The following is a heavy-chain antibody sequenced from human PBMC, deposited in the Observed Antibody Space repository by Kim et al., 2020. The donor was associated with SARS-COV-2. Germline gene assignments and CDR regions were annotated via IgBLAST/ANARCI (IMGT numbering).Heavy chain of an antibody. J-gene: IGHJ6*02. CDR3: ARDPYYYDSSGYYRYYYYYGMDV. V-gene: IGHV3-48*03. Sequence: GGSLRLSCAASGFTFSSYEMNWVRQAPGKGLEWVSYISSSGSTIYYADSVKGRFTISRDNAKNSLYLQMNSLRAEDTAVYYCARDPYYYDSSGYYRYYYYYGMDVWGQGTTVTVSS. CDR1: GFTFSSYE. CDR2: ISSSGSTI. D-gene: IGHD3-22*01.